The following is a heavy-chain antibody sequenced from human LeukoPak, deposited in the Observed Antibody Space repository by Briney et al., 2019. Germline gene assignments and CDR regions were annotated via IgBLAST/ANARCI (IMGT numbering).Heavy chain of an antibody. J-gene: IGHJ3*02. Sequence: ASVKVSCKVSGYTLTELSMHWVRQAPGKGLEWMGGFDPEDGETIYAQKFQGRVTMTEDTSTSTVYMELRSLRSDDTAVYYCARQSDVRTRRGDDAFDIWGQGTMVTVSS. D-gene: IGHD3-10*01. CDR3: ARQSDVRTRRGDDAFDI. CDR2: FDPEDGET. CDR1: GYTLTELS. V-gene: IGHV1-24*01.